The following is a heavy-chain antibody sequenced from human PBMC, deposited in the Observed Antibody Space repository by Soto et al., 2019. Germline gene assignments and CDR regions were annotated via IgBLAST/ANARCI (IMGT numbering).Heavy chain of an antibody. D-gene: IGHD3-10*01. J-gene: IGHJ6*02. Sequence: SVKVSCKASGGTFSSYAISWVRQAPGQGLEWMGGIIPIFGTANYAQKFQGRVTITADKSTSTAYMELSSLRSEDAAVYYCASDSGVRGVMYYYYYGMDVWGQGTTVTVSS. V-gene: IGHV1-69*06. CDR3: ASDSGVRGVMYYYYYGMDV. CDR2: IIPIFGTA. CDR1: GGTFSSYA.